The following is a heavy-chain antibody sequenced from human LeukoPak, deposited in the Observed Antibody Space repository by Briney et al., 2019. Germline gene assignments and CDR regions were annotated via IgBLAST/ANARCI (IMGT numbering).Heavy chain of an antibody. V-gene: IGHV5-51*01. Sequence: GGSLQISLQGSRSMFTESLLGCVRSVPGQRLAWMGIMYPGYSSKRYNPSFKGEVTISADKSITTAYLQWSSLKASDTALYDCARQLDGGDPEDSFDLWGQGTMVTVSS. J-gene: IGHJ3*01. D-gene: IGHD1-1*01. CDR1: RSMFTESL. CDR3: ARQLDGGDPEDSFDL. CDR2: MYPGYSSK.